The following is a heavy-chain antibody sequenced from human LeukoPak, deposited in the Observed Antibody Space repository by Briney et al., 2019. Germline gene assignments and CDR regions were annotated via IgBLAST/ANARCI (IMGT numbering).Heavy chain of an antibody. CDR3: ARGGPGNYYDSSGSTRYLDAFDI. CDR1: GFTFSSYG. V-gene: IGHV3-33*01. D-gene: IGHD3-22*01. CDR2: IWYDGSNK. J-gene: IGHJ3*02. Sequence: GGSLRLSCAASGFTFSSYGMHWVRQAPGKGLEGVGVIWYDGSNKYYADSVKGRFTISRDNSKNTLYLQMNSLRAEDTAVYYCARGGPGNYYDSSGSTRYLDAFDIWGQGTMVTVSS.